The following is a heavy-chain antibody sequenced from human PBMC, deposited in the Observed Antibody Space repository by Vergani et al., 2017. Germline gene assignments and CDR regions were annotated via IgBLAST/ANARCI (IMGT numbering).Heavy chain of an antibody. J-gene: IGHJ4*02. CDR3: ARDQGIPAVMGIDN. V-gene: IGHV3-21*01. CDR1: GFTFSSYS. D-gene: IGHD6-13*01. Sequence: EVQLVESGGGLVKPGGSLRLSCAASGFTFSSYSMNWVRQAPGKGLEWVSSISSSSSYIYYADSVKGRFTISRDNAKNSLYLQMNSLRAEDTAVYYCARDQGIPAVMGIDNWGQGTLVTVSS. CDR2: ISSSSSYI.